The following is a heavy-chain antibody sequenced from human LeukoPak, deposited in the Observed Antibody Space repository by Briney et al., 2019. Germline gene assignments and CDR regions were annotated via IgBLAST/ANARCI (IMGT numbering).Heavy chain of an antibody. CDR2: IIPIFGTA. V-gene: IGHV1-69*13. CDR1: GGIFSSNA. Sequence: GASVNVSCKASGGIFSSNAISWVRQAAGQGLERMGGIIPIFGTANYAQKFQGRVTITADESTSTAYMELSSLRSEDTAVYYCARESHDYSNSPFDYWGQGTLVTVSS. CDR3: ARESHDYSNSPFDY. J-gene: IGHJ4*02. D-gene: IGHD4-11*01.